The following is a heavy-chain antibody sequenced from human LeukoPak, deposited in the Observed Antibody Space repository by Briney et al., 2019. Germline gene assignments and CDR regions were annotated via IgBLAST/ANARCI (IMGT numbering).Heavy chain of an antibody. Sequence: PSETLSLTXTVSGGSISSYYWSWIRQPPGKGLEWIGYIYYSGSTNYNPSLKSRVTISVDTSKNQFSLKLSSVTAADTAVYYCARVQPDYGPYYYYYYYYMDVWGKGTTVTVSS. CDR2: IYYSGST. CDR1: GGSISSYY. V-gene: IGHV4-59*01. CDR3: ARVQPDYGPYYYYYYYYMDV. D-gene: IGHD4-17*01. J-gene: IGHJ6*03.